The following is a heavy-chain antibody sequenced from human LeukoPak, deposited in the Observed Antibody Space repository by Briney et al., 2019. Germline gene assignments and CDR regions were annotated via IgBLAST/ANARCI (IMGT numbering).Heavy chain of an antibody. Sequence: GGSLRLSCAVSGFSFDDYAMHWVRQAPGKGLEWVSGISWNSGSIGYAESVKGRFTISRDNAKNSLYLQMNSLRAEDTALYYCAKDFYYDSSGYYSVYFDYWGQGTLVTVSS. CDR1: GFSFDDYA. CDR3: AKDFYYDSSGYYSVYFDY. V-gene: IGHV3-9*01. D-gene: IGHD3-22*01. J-gene: IGHJ4*02. CDR2: ISWNSGSI.